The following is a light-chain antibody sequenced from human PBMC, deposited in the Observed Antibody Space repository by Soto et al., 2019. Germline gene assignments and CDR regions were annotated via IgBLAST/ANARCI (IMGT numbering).Light chain of an antibody. CDR1: QSVNSSY. CDR2: GAS. CDR3: QQYGSSPLT. V-gene: IGKV3-20*01. Sequence: IVLTQSPVTLSLSPWERATLSCRSSQSVNSSYLAWYQQKPGQAPRLLIYGASSRATGIPDRFSGSGSGTDFTLTISRLEPEDFAVYYCQQYGSSPLTFGGGTKVDI. J-gene: IGKJ4*01.